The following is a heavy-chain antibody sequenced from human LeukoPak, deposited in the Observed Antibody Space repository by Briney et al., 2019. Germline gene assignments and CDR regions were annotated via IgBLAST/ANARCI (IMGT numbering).Heavy chain of an antibody. V-gene: IGHV4-61*02. J-gene: IGHJ4*02. CDR3: AREKRLVRGVFTDYFDY. CDR1: GNSISSGDYY. Sequence: SETLSLTCTVSGNSISSGDYYWSWIRQPAGKGLEWIGRIYTSGSTNYNPSLKSRVTISVDTSKNQFSLKLSSVTAADTAVYYCAREKRLVRGVFTDYFDYWGQGTLVTVSS. CDR2: IYTSGST. D-gene: IGHD3-10*01.